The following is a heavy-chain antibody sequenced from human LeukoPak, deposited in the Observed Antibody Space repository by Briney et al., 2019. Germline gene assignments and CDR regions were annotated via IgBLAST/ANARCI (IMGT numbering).Heavy chain of an antibody. CDR1: GFTVSNNY. V-gene: IGHV3-66*04. J-gene: IGHJ4*02. CDR2: IYSGGST. D-gene: IGHD3-22*01. CDR3: ARRNYYDGSGNFDY. Sequence: GGSLRLSCAASGFTVSNNYMSWVRQAPGKGLEWVSVIYSGGSTYYAESVKGRFTISRDNSKNTLYLRMDSLRAEDTAVYYCARRNYYDGSGNFDYWGQGALVTVSS.